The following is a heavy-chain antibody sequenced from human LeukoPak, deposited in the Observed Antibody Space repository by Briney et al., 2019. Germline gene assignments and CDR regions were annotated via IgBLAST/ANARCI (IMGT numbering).Heavy chain of an antibody. D-gene: IGHD3-3*01. V-gene: IGHV1-18*01. Sequence: ASVKVSCKASGYTFGSYYISWVRQAPGQGLEWMGWINGYNGNTNYAQRFQDRITMTVDKSTTTVYMELNSLRSDDTAVYYCARTHDFWTTRKGDYFDPWGQGTLVTVSS. CDR1: GYTFGSYY. J-gene: IGHJ4*02. CDR2: INGYNGNT. CDR3: ARTHDFWTTRKGDYFDP.